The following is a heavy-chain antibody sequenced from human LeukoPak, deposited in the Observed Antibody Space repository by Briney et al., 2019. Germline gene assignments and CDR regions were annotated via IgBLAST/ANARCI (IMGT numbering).Heavy chain of an antibody. CDR1: GGSIIGSY. Sequence: SETLSLTCTVSGGSIIGSYWTWIRQSPGKGLEWIGYVYNTVDVNYNPSFKSRVTISVDTSKNQFSLKLSSVTAADTAVYYCARWEGGSYYDFDYWGQGTLVTVSS. D-gene: IGHD1-26*01. J-gene: IGHJ4*02. CDR3: ARWEGGSYYDFDY. V-gene: IGHV4-59*12. CDR2: VYNTVDV.